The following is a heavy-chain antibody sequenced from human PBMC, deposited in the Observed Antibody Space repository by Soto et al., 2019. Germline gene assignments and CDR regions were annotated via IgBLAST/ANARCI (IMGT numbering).Heavy chain of an antibody. CDR2: IFYTGTA. V-gene: IGHV4-31*03. CDR3: ARRLDDTPETFFNWFDP. CDR1: GGSINTGGYY. Sequence: QVQLQESGPGLVKPSQTLSLTYTVSGGSINTGGYYWGWIRHLPGEGLEWIGHIFYTGTAYYNPSLRSRVTVSIDTSANQFSLHMYSVTAADTAMYYCARRLDDTPETFFNWFDPWGQGILVTVSS. D-gene: IGHD2-15*01. J-gene: IGHJ5*02.